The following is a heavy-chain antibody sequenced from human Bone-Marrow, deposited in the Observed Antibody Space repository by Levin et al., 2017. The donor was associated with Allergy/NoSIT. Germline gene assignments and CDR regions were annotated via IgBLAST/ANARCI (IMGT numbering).Heavy chain of an antibody. V-gene: IGHV3-23*01. J-gene: IGHJ4*02. D-gene: IGHD5-24*01. Sequence: GESLKISCAASGFTFSSYAMSWVRQAPGKGLEWVSAISGSGGSTYYADSVKGRFTISRDNSKNTLYLQMNSLRAEDTAVYYCAKDHNWMATILGDFDYWGQGTLVTVSS. CDR1: GFTFSSYA. CDR2: ISGSGGST. CDR3: AKDHNWMATILGDFDY.